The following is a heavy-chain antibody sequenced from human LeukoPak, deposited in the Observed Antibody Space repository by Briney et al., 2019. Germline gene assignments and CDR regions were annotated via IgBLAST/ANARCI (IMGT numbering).Heavy chain of an antibody. CDR1: GGSISSSSYY. V-gene: IGHV4-39*01. J-gene: IGHJ3*02. CDR2: IYYSGST. Sequence: PSETLSLTCTVSGGSISSSSYYWGWIRQPPGKGLEWIGSIYYSGSTYYNPSLKSRVTMSADTSKNQFSLRVNSVTAADTAVYYCARRPPALGAFDIWGQGTMVSVSS. CDR3: ARRPPALGAFDI.